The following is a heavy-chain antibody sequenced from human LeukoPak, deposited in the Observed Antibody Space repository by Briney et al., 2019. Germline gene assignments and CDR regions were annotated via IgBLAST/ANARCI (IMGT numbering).Heavy chain of an antibody. J-gene: IGHJ4*02. CDR2: IRSKAYGGTT. D-gene: IGHD3-22*01. V-gene: IGHV3-49*04. Sequence: GGPLRLSCTTSGFTFGDYAMSWVRQAPGKGLEWVGFIRSKAYGGTTEYAASVKGRFTISRDDSKSIAYLQMNGLKTEDTAVYYCQTYYYDSSGYYYIDQWGQGTLVTVSS. CDR3: QTYYYDSSGYYYIDQ. CDR1: GFTFGDYA.